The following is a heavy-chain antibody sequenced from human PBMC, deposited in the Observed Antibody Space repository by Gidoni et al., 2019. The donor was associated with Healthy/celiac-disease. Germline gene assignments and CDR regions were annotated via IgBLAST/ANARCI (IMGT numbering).Heavy chain of an antibody. CDR1: GYTFNSYY. CDR3: ARDQSRDGHSN. J-gene: IGHJ4*02. Sequence: QLHLVQSGAELKKPGASVKASCKASGYTFNSYYMHWVRPAPGQGLEWMGIINHSGGSTSYAQTFQGRVTMTRDTSTSTVYMELSSLRSEDTAVYYCARDQSRDGHSNWGQGTLVNVSS. V-gene: IGHV1-46*02. CDR2: INHSGGST. D-gene: IGHD5-18*01.